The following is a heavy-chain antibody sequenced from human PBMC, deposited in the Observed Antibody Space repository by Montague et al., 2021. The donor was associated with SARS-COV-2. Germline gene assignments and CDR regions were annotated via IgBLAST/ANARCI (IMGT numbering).Heavy chain of an antibody. Sequence: SLRLSCAASGFTFSSYAMHWVRQAPGKGLEWVAVISYDGSNKYYADSVKGRFTISRDNSKNTLYLQMNSLGAEDTAVYYCASEDIVVVMGAFDIWSQGTMVTVSS. CDR3: ASEDIVVVMGAFDI. CDR1: GFTFSSYA. J-gene: IGHJ3*02. CDR2: ISYDGSNK. D-gene: IGHD2-2*01. V-gene: IGHV3-30*04.